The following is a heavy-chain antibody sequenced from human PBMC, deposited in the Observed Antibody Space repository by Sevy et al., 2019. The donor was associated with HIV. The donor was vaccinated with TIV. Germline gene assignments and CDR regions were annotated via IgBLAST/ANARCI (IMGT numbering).Heavy chain of an antibody. Sequence: SETLSLTCTVSGGSISSSSYYWGWIRQPPGKGLEWIGGIYYSGSTYYNPSLKSRVTISVDTSKNQFSLKRSSVTAADTAVYYCARLGSYSGYFDYWGQGTLVTVSS. CDR1: GGSISSSSYY. CDR2: IYYSGST. J-gene: IGHJ4*02. D-gene: IGHD1-26*01. CDR3: ARLGSYSGYFDY. V-gene: IGHV4-39*01.